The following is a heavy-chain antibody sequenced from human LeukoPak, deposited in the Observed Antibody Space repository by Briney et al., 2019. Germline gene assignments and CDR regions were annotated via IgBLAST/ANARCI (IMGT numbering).Heavy chain of an antibody. Sequence: GGSLRLSCAASGFTFSSYAMHWVRQAPGKGLEWVAVISYDGSNKYYADSVKGRFTISRDNSKNTLYLQMNSLRAEDTAVYYCARDRADSSGYYSWFDPWGQGTLVTVSS. V-gene: IGHV3-30-3*01. CDR1: GFTFSSYA. D-gene: IGHD3-22*01. CDR2: ISYDGSNK. CDR3: ARDRADSSGYYSWFDP. J-gene: IGHJ5*02.